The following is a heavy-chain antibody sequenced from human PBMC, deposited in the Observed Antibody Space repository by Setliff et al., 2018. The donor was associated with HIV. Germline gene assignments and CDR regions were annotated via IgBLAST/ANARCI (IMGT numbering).Heavy chain of an antibody. CDR2: IIPVFGTT. V-gene: IGHV1-69*13. D-gene: IGHD1-26*01. Sequence: GASVKVSCKASGGTFSSFAINWVRQAPGQGLEWVGGIIPVFGTTSYGHHFQGRVAITADASTSTAYLDLYSLRSEDTAVYYCARDHHSGSDWSRLGAFDIWGQGTVVTVS. CDR1: GGTFSSFA. J-gene: IGHJ3*02. CDR3: ARDHHSGSDWSRLGAFDI.